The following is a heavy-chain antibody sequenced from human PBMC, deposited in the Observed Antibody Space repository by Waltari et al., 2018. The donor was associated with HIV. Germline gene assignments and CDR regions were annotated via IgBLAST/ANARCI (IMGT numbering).Heavy chain of an antibody. CDR2: ISWNSGTI. J-gene: IGHJ3*02. V-gene: IGHV3-9*01. CDR1: GFKFAACG. CDR3: AKVGMTAVTSYAIDI. Sequence: EVLLVESGGGLVQPGGSLRLSCAAAGFKFAACGRDWVRQAPGRGLEWVSSISWNSGTIGYADSVKGRFTISRDNAKNSLSLQMNSLRPGDTALYYCAKVGMTAVTSYAIDIWGQGTMVTVSS. D-gene: IGHD4-17*01.